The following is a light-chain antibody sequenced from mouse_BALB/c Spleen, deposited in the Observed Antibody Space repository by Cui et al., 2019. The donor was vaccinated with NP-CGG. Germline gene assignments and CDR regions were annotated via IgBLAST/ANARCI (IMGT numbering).Light chain of an antibody. J-gene: IGLJ1*01. CDR2: GTN. CDR3: ALWYSNHWV. CDR1: TGAVTTSNY. V-gene: IGLV1*01. Sequence: QAVVTQESPLTTSPGETVTLSCRSSTGAVTTSNYANWVQEKPDHLFTGLIGGTNNRAPGVPARFSGSLIGDKAVLTITGAQTGDEAIYFRALWYSNHWVFGGGTKLTVL.